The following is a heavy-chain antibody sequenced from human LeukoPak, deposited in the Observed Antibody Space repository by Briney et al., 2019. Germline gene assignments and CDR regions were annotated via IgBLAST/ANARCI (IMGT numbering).Heavy chain of an antibody. CDR3: ARYNWNYYYYYYMDV. CDR2: INHSGST. CDR1: GGSFSGYY. D-gene: IGHD1-20*01. J-gene: IGHJ6*03. V-gene: IGHV4-34*01. Sequence: SETLSLTCTVCGGSFSGYYWSWIRQPPGKGLEWIGEINHSGSTNYNPSLKSRVTISVDTSKNQFSLKLSSVTAADTAVYYCARYNWNYYYYYYMDVWGKGTTVTVSS.